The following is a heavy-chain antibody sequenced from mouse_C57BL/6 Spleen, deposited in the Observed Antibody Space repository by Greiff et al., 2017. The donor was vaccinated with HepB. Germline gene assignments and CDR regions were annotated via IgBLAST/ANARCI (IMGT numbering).Heavy chain of an antibody. CDR3: ARSQEYGYEVGFAY. J-gene: IGHJ3*01. V-gene: IGHV1-66*01. CDR2: IYPGSGNT. D-gene: IGHD2-2*01. Sequence: VQLQQSGPELVKPGASVKISCKASGYSFTSYYIHWVKQRPGQGLEWIGWIYPGSGNTKYNEKFKGKATLTADTSSSTAYMQLSSLTSEDSAVYYCARSQEYGYEVGFAYWGQGTLVTVSA. CDR1: GYSFTSYY.